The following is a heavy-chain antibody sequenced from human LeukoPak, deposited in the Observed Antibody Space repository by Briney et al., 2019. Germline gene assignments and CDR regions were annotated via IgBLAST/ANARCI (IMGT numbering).Heavy chain of an antibody. CDR2: ITGHSSTI. Sequence: PGGSLRLSCAASGFTFSSYSMNWVRQAPGKGLEWVSYITGHSSTIYYADSVKGRFTISRDNAKNSLYLQMNSLRAEDTAVYYCTRHRTYYYDSSGYNDAFDIWGQGTMVTVSS. CDR1: GFTFSSYS. CDR3: TRHRTYYYDSSGYNDAFDI. J-gene: IGHJ3*02. V-gene: IGHV3-48*01. D-gene: IGHD3-22*01.